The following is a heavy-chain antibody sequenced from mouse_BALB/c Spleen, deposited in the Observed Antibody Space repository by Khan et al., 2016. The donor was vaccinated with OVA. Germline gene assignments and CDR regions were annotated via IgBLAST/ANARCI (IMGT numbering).Heavy chain of an antibody. Sequence: EVELVESGPELMKPGASVKISCKASGYSFTSYYIHWVKQSHGKSLEWIGYIDPFNGGTSYNQKFKGKATLTLDKSSSTAYMHLSSLTSEDSAVYYCARGGLGLHACAMDYWGQGTSVTVSA. CDR2: IDPFNGGT. D-gene: IGHD3-1*01. V-gene: IGHV1S135*01. CDR1: GYSFTSYY. CDR3: ARGGLGLHACAMDY. J-gene: IGHJ4*01.